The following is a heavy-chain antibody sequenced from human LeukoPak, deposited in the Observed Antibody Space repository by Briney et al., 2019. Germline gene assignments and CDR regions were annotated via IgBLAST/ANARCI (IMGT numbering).Heavy chain of an antibody. V-gene: IGHV4-59*01. Sequence: PSETLSLTCNVSGGSISSYYWSWIRQPPGKGLEWIGYIYYSGSTNYNPSLKSRVTISVDTSKNQFSLKLSSVTAADTAVYYCARGGGYNEVSSYFDYWGQGTLVTVSS. D-gene: IGHD5-24*01. J-gene: IGHJ4*02. CDR2: IYYSGST. CDR1: GGSISSYY. CDR3: ARGGGYNEVSSYFDY.